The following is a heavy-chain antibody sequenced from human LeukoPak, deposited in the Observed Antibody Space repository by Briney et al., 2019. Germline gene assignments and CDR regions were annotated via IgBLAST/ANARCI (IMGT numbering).Heavy chain of an antibody. Sequence: GGSLRLSCAASGFTVSSNYMNWVRQAPGKGLVWVSRINSDGSSTSYADSVKGRFTISRDNAKNTLYLQMNSLRAEDTAVYYCARVDSGSSDYWGQGTLVTVSS. D-gene: IGHD1-26*01. V-gene: IGHV3-74*01. CDR1: GFTVSSNY. J-gene: IGHJ4*02. CDR2: INSDGSST. CDR3: ARVDSGSSDY.